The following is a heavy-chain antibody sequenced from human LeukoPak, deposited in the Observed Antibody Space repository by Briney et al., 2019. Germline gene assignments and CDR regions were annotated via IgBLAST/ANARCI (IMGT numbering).Heavy chain of an antibody. CDR2: IYTSGGT. D-gene: IGHD3-10*01. V-gene: IGHV4-4*07. J-gene: IGHJ4*02. CDR3: ATDNSYGSGSYYT. CDR1: GGSISSYH. Sequence: SETLSLTCTVSGGSISSYHWTWIRQPAGKGLEWIGRIYTSGGTNYNPSLKSRVTISVDTSKNQFSLKLSSVTAADTAVYYCATDNSYGSGSYYTWGQGTLVTVSS.